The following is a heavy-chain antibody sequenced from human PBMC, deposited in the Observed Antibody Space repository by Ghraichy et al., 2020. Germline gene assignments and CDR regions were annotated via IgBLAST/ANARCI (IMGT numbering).Heavy chain of an antibody. CDR1: GYTFTSYY. Sequence: ASVKVSCKASGYTFTSYYMHWVRQAPGQGLEWMGIINPSGGSTSYAQKFQGRVTMTRDTSTSTVYMELSSLRSEDTAVYYCAREGTQESYDFPFDYWGQGTLVTVSS. CDR3: AREGTQESYDFPFDY. D-gene: IGHD3/OR15-3a*01. CDR2: INPSGGST. J-gene: IGHJ4*02. V-gene: IGHV1-46*01.